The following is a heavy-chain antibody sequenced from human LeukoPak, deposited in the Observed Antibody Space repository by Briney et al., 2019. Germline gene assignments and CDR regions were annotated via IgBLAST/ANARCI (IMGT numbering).Heavy chain of an antibody. CDR2: IGTAGEI. Sequence: GGSLRLSCVASEFSVGSNYMTWVRQAPGKGLEWVSVIGTAGEIYYPGSVKGRFTISRENAKNSLYLQMNSLRAGDTAVYYCARAAYSSTWYSRYFDLWGRGTLVTVSS. V-gene: IGHV3-13*01. J-gene: IGHJ2*01. CDR3: ARAAYSSTWYSRYFDL. CDR1: EFSVGSNY. D-gene: IGHD6-13*01.